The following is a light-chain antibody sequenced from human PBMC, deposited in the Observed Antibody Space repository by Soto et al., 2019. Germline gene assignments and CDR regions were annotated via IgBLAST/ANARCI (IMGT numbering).Light chain of an antibody. CDR1: QSISSGY. Sequence: EIVLPQSPGTLSLSPGERATLSCRASQSISSGYLAWYQQKPGQAPRLLIYGASSRATGIPDRFSGSGSGTDFTLTIRRLEPEDFAVYYCQQYGTSPRTFGQGTKVDIK. J-gene: IGKJ1*01. CDR3: QQYGTSPRT. V-gene: IGKV3-20*01. CDR2: GAS.